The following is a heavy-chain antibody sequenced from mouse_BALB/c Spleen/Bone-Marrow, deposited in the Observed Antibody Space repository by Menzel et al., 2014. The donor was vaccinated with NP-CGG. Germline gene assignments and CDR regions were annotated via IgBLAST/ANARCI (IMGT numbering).Heavy chain of an antibody. Sequence: VQRVESGAELARPGASVKLSRKASGYTFTSYWMQWVKQRPGQGLQWIGAIYPGDGDTRYTQKFRGKATLTADKSSDTAYMQLSSLTSEDSAVYFCASPYGNYDAMDYWGQGTSVTVSS. CDR2: IYPGDGDT. CDR3: ASPYGNYDAMDY. J-gene: IGHJ4*01. CDR1: GYTFTSYW. D-gene: IGHD2-1*01. V-gene: IGHV1-87*01.